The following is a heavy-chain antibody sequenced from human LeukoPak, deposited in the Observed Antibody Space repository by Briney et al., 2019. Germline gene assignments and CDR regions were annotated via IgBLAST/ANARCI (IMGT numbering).Heavy chain of an antibody. CDR3: AKFSLNYDFWSGYRWFDP. CDR2: ISGSGGST. Sequence: GGSLRLSCAASGFTSSSYAMSWVRQAPGKGLEWVSAISGSGGSTYYADSVKGRFTISRDNSKNTLYLQMNSLRAEDTAVYYCAKFSLNYDFWSGYRWFDPWGQGTLVTVSS. CDR1: GFTSSSYA. V-gene: IGHV3-23*01. J-gene: IGHJ5*02. D-gene: IGHD3-3*01.